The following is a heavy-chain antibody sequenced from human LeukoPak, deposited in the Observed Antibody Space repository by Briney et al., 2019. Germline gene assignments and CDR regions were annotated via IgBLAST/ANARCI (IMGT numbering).Heavy chain of an antibody. D-gene: IGHD6-13*01. CDR1: GGSFSGYY. Sequence: SETLSLTCGVYGGSFSGYYWSWIRQPPGKGLEWIGEINHSGSTNYNPSLKSRVTISVDTSKNQFSLKLSSVTAADTAVYYCARHFRSSSWHNWFDPWGQGTLVTVSS. V-gene: IGHV4-34*01. CDR2: INHSGST. CDR3: ARHFRSSSWHNWFDP. J-gene: IGHJ5*02.